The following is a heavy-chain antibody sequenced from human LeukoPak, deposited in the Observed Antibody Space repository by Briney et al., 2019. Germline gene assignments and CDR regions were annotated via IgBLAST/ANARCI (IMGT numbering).Heavy chain of an antibody. CDR2: IDPTGGST. V-gene: IGHV1-46*01. CDR3: AKNGFVLVSWEFDY. CDR1: GSTFTTYD. Sequence: ASVKVSCKASGSTFTTYDIHWMRQAPGQGLEWMGIIDPTGGSTNYAQKFQGRVTMTRDMSTSTVYMELSSLRSDDTAVYYCAKNGFVLVSWEFDYRGQGTLVTVSS. J-gene: IGHJ4*02. D-gene: IGHD2-8*02.